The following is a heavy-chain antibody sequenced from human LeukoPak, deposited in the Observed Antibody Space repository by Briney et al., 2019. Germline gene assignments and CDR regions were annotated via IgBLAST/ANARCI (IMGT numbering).Heavy chain of an antibody. V-gene: IGHV4-61*01. Sequence: PSETLSLTCTVSGGSVSSGSSYWSWIRQPPGKGLEWIGYISYSGNTNYNPSLKSRVTVSVDTSKNQFSLKLSSVTAADTAVYYCAKTVPAAFVYFDFWGQGTLVTVSS. J-gene: IGHJ4*02. CDR2: ISYSGNT. CDR3: AKTVPAAFVYFDF. D-gene: IGHD2-2*01. CDR1: GGSVSSGSSY.